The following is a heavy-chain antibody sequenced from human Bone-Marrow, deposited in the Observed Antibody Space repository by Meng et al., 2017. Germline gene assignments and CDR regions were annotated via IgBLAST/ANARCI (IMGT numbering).Heavy chain of an antibody. D-gene: IGHD2-2*03. CDR2: IYSGGTT. J-gene: IGHJ4*02. CDR1: GFSISSID. V-gene: IGHV3-53*01. Sequence: EVQLLESGRGLVQPWGTLTLSCVVSGFSISSIDMCRVLQEPAGGAEWCFVIYSGGTTYYSNPVKDRFIIFRDNSRNTLYPQVNSPVTEATAVYYCATGWIDTRCDHWGQGTLVTVSS. CDR3: ATGWIDTRCDH.